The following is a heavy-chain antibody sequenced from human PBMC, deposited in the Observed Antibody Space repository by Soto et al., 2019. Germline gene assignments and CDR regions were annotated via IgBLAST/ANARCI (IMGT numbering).Heavy chain of an antibody. V-gene: IGHV1-46*01. D-gene: IGHD4-17*01. J-gene: IGHJ4*02. CDR2: INPSSGST. CDR3: ARGAPLNCDYRYFDY. Sequence: QVQVVQSGAEVKKPGASVKVSCKASGYTFTRYYMHWVRQAPGQGLEWMGIINPSSGSTRYTQQFQGRITMTRDTSTSTIYRDLRSLRSEDTAVYYCARGAPLNCDYRYFDYWGQGTLVTVSS. CDR1: GYTFTRYY.